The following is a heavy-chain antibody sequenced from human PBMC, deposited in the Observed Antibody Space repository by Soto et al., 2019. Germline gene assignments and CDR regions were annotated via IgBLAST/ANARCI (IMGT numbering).Heavy chain of an antibody. Sequence: EVPLLESGGGLVQPGGSLRLSCAVSLSSYAMTWVRQAPGKGLEWVAGISVSGGSTNYAVSVKGRFTISRDNDKNTVYLQMNSLRADDTAIYYCTRVLLGGYYGSDFDFWGQGTQVTVSS. CDR2: ISVSGGST. V-gene: IGHV3-23*01. D-gene: IGHD1-26*01. J-gene: IGHJ4*02. CDR3: TRVLLGGYYGSDFDF. CDR1: LSSYA.